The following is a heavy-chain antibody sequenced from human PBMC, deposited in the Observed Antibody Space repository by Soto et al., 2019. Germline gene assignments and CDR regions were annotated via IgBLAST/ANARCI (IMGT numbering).Heavy chain of an antibody. CDR1: GGSFSGYY. CDR2: INHSGST. V-gene: IGHV4-34*01. Sequence: ASETLSLTFAVYGGSFSGYYWSWIRQPPGKGLEWIGEINHSGSTNYNPSLKSRVTISVDTSKNQFSLKLSSVTAADTAVYYCARSRYYDTSGYRALDAFDIWGQGTMVT. J-gene: IGHJ3*02. D-gene: IGHD3-22*01. CDR3: ARSRYYDTSGYRALDAFDI.